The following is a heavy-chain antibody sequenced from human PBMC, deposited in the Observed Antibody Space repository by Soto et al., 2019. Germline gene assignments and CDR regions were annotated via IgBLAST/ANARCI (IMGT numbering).Heavy chain of an antibody. J-gene: IGHJ4*02. CDR3: SNGSRRRTWLFYY. Sequence: EVQLLESGGGLVQPGGSLRLSCAASGFTFSSYAMTWVRQAPGKGLEWVSAISGSGGSTYYADSVKGRFTIYRDNSKNTLYLEMKSQRAEDTGIYYCSNGSRRRTWLFYYWGQGSKVTGSS. V-gene: IGHV3-23*01. CDR1: GFTFSSYA. CDR2: ISGSGGST. D-gene: IGHD3-10*01.